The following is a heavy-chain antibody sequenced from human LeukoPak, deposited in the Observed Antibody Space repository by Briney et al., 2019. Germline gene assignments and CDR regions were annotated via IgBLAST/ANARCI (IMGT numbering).Heavy chain of an antibody. CDR2: ISESSAYT. Sequence: GGSLRLSCAASGFTVSSNYMSWVRQAPGKGLEWVSYISESSAYTKYADSVKGRITISRDNAKNSLYLQVNSLRAEDTAVYYCARIQVAAPGAFDIWGHGTMVTVSS. V-gene: IGHV3-11*06. J-gene: IGHJ3*02. CDR3: ARIQVAAPGAFDI. CDR1: GFTVSSNY. D-gene: IGHD6-13*01.